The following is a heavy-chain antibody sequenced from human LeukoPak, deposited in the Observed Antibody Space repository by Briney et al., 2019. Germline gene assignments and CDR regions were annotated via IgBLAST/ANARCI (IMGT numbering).Heavy chain of an antibody. Sequence: SETLSLTCTVSGGSISSGGYYWRWIRQPPGKGLEWIGYIYHSGSTYYNPSLKSRVTISVDRSKNQFSPKLSSVTAADTAVYYCARGHQHNDYWGQGTLVTVSS. CDR1: GGSISSGGYY. D-gene: IGHD2-2*01. CDR3: ARGHQHNDY. V-gene: IGHV4-30-2*01. J-gene: IGHJ4*02. CDR2: IYHSGST.